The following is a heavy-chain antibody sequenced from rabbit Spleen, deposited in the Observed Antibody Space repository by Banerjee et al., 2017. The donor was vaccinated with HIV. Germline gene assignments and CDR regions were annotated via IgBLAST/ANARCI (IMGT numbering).Heavy chain of an antibody. Sequence: SLEESGGDLVKPGTSLTLTCKASGLDFSSGYRISWVRQAPGKGLEWIGTIYPSSGVTYYANWAKGRFTISKASSTTVTLQMTSLTLADTATYFCASDIRGYGGFNLWGQGTLVTVS. J-gene: IGHJ4*01. CDR3: ASDIRGYGGFNL. V-gene: IGHV1S40*01. D-gene: IGHD1-1*01. CDR2: IYPSSGVT. CDR1: GLDFSSGYR.